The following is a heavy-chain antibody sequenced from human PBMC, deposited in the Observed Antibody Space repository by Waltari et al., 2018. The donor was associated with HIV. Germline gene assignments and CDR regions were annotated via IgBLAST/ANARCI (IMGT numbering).Heavy chain of an antibody. CDR3: TKGGGKSPGLSV. J-gene: IGHJ6*02. V-gene: IGHV3-49*03. CDR1: GFIFSDYP. Sequence: HLVQSGGGFTQPGRSLRLSCAASGFIFSDYPMSWFRQAPGKGLEWVGFIRRKAYGETAEYAAALEGRFTISRDDSRGIGYLQMDGLKIEDTGVYYCTKGGGKSPGLSVWGQGTTVTVSS. CDR2: IRRKAYGETA. D-gene: IGHD3-16*01.